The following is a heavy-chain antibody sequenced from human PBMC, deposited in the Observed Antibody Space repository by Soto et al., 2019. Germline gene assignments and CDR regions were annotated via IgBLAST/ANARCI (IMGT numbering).Heavy chain of an antibody. D-gene: IGHD4-17*01. J-gene: IGHJ4*02. Sequence: PSETLSLTCTVSGGSVSSGSYYWSWIRQPPGKGLEWIGYIYYSGSTNYNPSLKSRVTISVDTSKNQFSLKLSSVTAADTAVYYCESRGNGDFLFDYWGQGTLVTVSS. CDR1: GGSVSSGSYY. CDR3: ESRGNGDFLFDY. CDR2: IYYSGST. V-gene: IGHV4-61*01.